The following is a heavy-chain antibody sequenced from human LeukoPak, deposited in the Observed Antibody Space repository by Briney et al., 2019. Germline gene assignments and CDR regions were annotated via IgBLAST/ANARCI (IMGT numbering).Heavy chain of an antibody. V-gene: IGHV3-23*01. CDR2: IGGSGDRT. Sequence: GGSLRLSCAASGFTFSNAWMSWVRQAPGKGLEWVSGIGGSGDRTYYADSVKGRFTISRDNPKNTLYLQMNSLRAEDTAVYYCAKDSIAVAGIYDYWGQGTLVTVSS. CDR3: AKDSIAVAGIYDY. J-gene: IGHJ4*02. CDR1: GFTFSNAW. D-gene: IGHD6-19*01.